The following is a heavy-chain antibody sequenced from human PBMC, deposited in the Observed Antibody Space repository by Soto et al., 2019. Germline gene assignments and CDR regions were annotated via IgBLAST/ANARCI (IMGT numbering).Heavy chain of an antibody. V-gene: IGHV3-23*01. CDR1: GFTFSSYA. CDR2: ISASGGST. J-gene: IGHJ4*02. D-gene: IGHD6-19*01. Sequence: PGGSLRLSCAASGFTFSSYAMSWVRQAPGKGLEWVSTISASGGSTYYADSVKGRFTISRDDSKNTLYLQMNSLRAEDTAVYYCAKGPAVPGTRISYFDYWGQGALVTVSS. CDR3: AKGPAVPGTRISYFDY.